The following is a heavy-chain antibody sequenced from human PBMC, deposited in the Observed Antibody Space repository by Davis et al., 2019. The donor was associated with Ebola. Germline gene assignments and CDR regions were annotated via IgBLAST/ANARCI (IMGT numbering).Heavy chain of an antibody. CDR3: AAGGSRGGFDI. CDR1: GYTLPELS. V-gene: IGHV1-24*01. CDR2: FDPEDGET. J-gene: IGHJ3*02. D-gene: IGHD1-26*01. Sequence: AASVKVSRKVSGYTLPELSIHWVRQAPGKGLEWMGNFDPEDGETIYAHKFEGRVTMTEDTSTDTAYMELSSLRSEDSAVYYCAAGGSRGGFDIWGQGTMVTVSS.